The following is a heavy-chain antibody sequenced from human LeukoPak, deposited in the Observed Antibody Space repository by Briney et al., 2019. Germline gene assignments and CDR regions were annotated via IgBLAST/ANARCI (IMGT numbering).Heavy chain of an antibody. CDR2: IWYDGSNK. CDR3: ARDGTDYGDYYYYGMDV. J-gene: IGHJ6*02. D-gene: IGHD4-17*01. Sequence: PGGSLRLSCAASGFTFSSYGMHWVRQAPGKGLEWVAVIWYDGSNKYYADSVKGRFTISRDNSKNTLYLQMNSLRAEDTAVYYCARDGTDYGDYYYYGMDVWGQGTTVTVSS. V-gene: IGHV3-33*01. CDR1: GFTFSSYG.